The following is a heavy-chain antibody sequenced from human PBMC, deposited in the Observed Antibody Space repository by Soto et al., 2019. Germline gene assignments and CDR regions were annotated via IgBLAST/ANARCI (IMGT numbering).Heavy chain of an antibody. J-gene: IGHJ4*02. Sequence: PSQTLSLNCAISGDSVSSNSAAWNWIRQSPSRGLECLGSTYYRSKWYNYYAVSVKSRRTINPDKSKNQLSLQLNSVTPEDTAVYYCARDKWSGYYDSSGYYXWGQGTLVTVSX. CDR3: ARDKWSGYYDSSGYYX. CDR1: GDSVSSNSAA. D-gene: IGHD3-22*01. V-gene: IGHV6-1*01. CDR2: TYYRSKWYN.